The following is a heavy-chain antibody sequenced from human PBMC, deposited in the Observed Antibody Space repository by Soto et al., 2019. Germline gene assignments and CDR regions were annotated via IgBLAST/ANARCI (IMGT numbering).Heavy chain of an antibody. CDR3: ARGSRDSYPGSRIFDF. J-gene: IGHJ4*02. CDR1: GFTFRSYW. CDR2: VKTDGSGK. D-gene: IGHD3-10*01. Sequence: PGGSLRLSCAASGFTFRSYWMTWVRQAPGKGLEWVANVKTDGSGKYYADSVRGRFTISRDNSKNTLYLQMNSLRVEDSAVYYCARGSRDSYPGSRIFDFWGRGTLVTVSS. V-gene: IGHV3-7*03.